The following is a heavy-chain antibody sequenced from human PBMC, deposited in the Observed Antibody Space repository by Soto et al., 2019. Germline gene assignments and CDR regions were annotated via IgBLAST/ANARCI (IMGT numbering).Heavy chain of an antibody. V-gene: IGHV1-69*08. CDR1: GGTFSSYS. D-gene: IGHD2-2*01. J-gene: IGHJ4*02. Sequence: QVQLVQSGAEVKKPGSSVKVSCKAFGGTFSSYSINWLRQSPGQGLEWMGRIIPFLDTRNYAQKFQDRVTITADKSTSTAYMELSSLRSEDTAVYYCASLQSVVTSSTFDCWGQGTLVTVSS. CDR3: ASLQSVVTSSTFDC. CDR2: IIPFLDTR.